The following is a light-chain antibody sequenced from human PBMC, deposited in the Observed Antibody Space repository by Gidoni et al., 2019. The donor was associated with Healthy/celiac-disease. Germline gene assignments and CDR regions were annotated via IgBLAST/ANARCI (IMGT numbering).Light chain of an antibody. V-gene: IGKV1-8*01. CDR2: AAA. Sequence: AIRTTQSPSSFSSSTGARVTITCRASQGISSYLAWYQQKPGKAPKLLIYAAATLQSGVPSRFSVSGSGTDFTLTISCLQSEDFATYYCQQYYSYPLTFGGGTKVEIK. CDR1: QGISSY. J-gene: IGKJ4*01. CDR3: QQYYSYPLT.